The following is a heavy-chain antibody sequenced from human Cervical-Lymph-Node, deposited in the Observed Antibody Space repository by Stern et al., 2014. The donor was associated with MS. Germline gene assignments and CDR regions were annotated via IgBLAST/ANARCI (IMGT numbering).Heavy chain of an antibody. CDR1: GFSISNYF. CDR3: ARDLSD. J-gene: IGHJ4*01. D-gene: IGHD2/OR15-2a*01. Sequence: QVQLQESSPGLVKPSETLSLTCTVSGFSISNYFWNWLRQPPGKGLEWIGSTYYSGCTKYNPSLKSRVTISVDTSKNQFSLKLQSVTAADTAVYYCARDLSDWGHGTLVTVSS. V-gene: IGHV4-59*01. CDR2: TYYSGCT.